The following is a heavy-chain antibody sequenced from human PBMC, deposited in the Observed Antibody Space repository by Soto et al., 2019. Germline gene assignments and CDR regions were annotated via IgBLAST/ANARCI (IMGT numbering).Heavy chain of an antibody. CDR1: GFTFSDHY. D-gene: IGHD2-2*02. CDR3: ARDFCPVPTCYNL. V-gene: IGHV3-72*01. J-gene: IGHJ4*02. Sequence: GGSLRLSCAASGFTFSDHYMDWVRQAPGKGLEWVGRARNKVNGYTTSYAASVKGRFTISRDDSKNSLYLQMNSLRAEDTAVYYCARDFCPVPTCYNLWGQGVLVTVSS. CDR2: ARNKVNGYTT.